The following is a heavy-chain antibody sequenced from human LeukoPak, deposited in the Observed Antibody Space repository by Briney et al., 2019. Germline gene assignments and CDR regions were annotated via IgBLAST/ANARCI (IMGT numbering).Heavy chain of an antibody. CDR1: GFTFSSYG. V-gene: IGHV3-33*01. CDR3: ARTLTNYGVFEY. Sequence: GGSLRLSCAASGFTFSSYGMHWVRQAPGKGLEWVAVIWYDGSNKYYADSVQGRFTISRDNSKNTLYLQMNSLRAEDTAVYYCARTLTNYGVFEYWGQGTLVTVSS. J-gene: IGHJ4*02. D-gene: IGHD4-17*01. CDR2: IWYDGSNK.